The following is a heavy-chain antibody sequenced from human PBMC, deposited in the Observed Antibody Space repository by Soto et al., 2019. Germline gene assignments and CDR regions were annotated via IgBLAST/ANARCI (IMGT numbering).Heavy chain of an antibody. CDR1: GGTFSSYT. D-gene: IGHD2-15*01. Sequence: SVKVSCKASGGTFSSYTISWVRQAPGQGLEWMGRIIPILGIANYAQKFQGRVTITADKSTSTAYMELSSLRSEDTAVYYCARGSYCSGGSCYPIYAAKGPLGAFDIWGQGTMVTVSS. J-gene: IGHJ3*02. V-gene: IGHV1-69*02. CDR2: IIPILGIA. CDR3: ARGSYCSGGSCYPIYAAKGPLGAFDI.